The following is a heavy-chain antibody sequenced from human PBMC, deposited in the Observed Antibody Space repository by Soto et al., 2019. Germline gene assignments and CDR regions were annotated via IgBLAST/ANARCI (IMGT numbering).Heavy chain of an antibody. V-gene: IGHV1-46*01. D-gene: IGHD6-6*01. Sequence: GASVKVSCKASGYTFTSYYMHWVRQAPGQGLEWMGIINPSGSSTSYAQKFQSRVTMTRDTSTSTVYMELSSLRSEDTAVYYCARVPYSSSSVVRAFDPWGQGTLVTVSS. CDR2: INPSGSST. CDR1: GYTFTSYY. J-gene: IGHJ5*02. CDR3: ARVPYSSSSVVRAFDP.